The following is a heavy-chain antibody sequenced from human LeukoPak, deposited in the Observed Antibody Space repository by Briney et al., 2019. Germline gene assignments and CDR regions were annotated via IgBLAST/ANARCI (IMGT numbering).Heavy chain of an antibody. CDR1: GYTFTDYY. CDR3: TKGAFVWGPSPYAWFDP. CDR2: INPKSGGT. Sequence: GASVKVSCKTSGYTFTDYYIHWVRQAPGQGLEWVGWINPKSGGTHYAQKFQGRVTMTRDASISTTYMDLSRLTFDDTAMFYCTKGAFVWGPSPYAWFDPWGQGTLVTVSS. D-gene: IGHD3-16*01. V-gene: IGHV1-2*02. J-gene: IGHJ5*02.